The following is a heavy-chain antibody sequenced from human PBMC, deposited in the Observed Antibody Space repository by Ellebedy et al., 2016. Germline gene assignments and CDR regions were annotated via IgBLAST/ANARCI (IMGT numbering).Heavy chain of an antibody. J-gene: IGHJ4*02. V-gene: IGHV6-1*01. CDR3: ARGMGQLALFN. Sequence: SQTLSLTCXVSGDAVSRNMTAWHWIRQSPSRGLEWLGRTYYRSAWYEDYASSVKGRIVIRPDISKNQFSLQLKSVTPEDTAVYYCARGMGQLALFNWGQGSLVTVSS. CDR2: TYYRSAWYE. D-gene: IGHD2-21*01. CDR1: GDAVSRNMTA.